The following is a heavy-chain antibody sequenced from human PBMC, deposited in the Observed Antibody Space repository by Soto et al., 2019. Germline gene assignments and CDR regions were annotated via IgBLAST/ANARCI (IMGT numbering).Heavy chain of an antibody. CDR3: ASQYSSGWYYFDY. V-gene: IGHV4-39*01. D-gene: IGHD6-19*01. CDR2: IIYSGST. CDR1: GGSISSSSYY. Sequence: SETLSLTCTVSGGSISSSSYYWGWIRQPPGKGLEWIGSIIYSGSTYYNPSLKSRVTISVDTSKNQFSLKLSSVTAADTAVYYCASQYSSGWYYFDYWGQGTLVTVSS. J-gene: IGHJ4*02.